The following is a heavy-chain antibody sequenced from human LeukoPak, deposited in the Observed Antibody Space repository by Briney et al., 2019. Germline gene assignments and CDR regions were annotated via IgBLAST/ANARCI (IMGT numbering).Heavy chain of an antibody. CDR1: GGSISSGSYY. Sequence: SQTLSLTCTASGGSISSGSYYWSWIRQPAGKGLEWIGRIYTSGSTNYNPSLKSRVTISVDTSKNQFSLKLSSVTAADTAVYYCASGYGGNINWFDPWGQGTLVTVSS. V-gene: IGHV4-61*02. D-gene: IGHD4-23*01. J-gene: IGHJ5*02. CDR3: ASGYGGNINWFDP. CDR2: IYTSGST.